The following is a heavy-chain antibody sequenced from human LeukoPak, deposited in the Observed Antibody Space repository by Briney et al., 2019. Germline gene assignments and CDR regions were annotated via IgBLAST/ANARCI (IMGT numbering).Heavy chain of an antibody. CDR2: INAGNGNT. Sequence: RASVKVSCKASGYTFTSYYMHWVRQAPGQRLEWMGWINAGNGNTKYSQKFQGRVTITRDTSASTAYMELSSLRSEDTAVYYCARVRMVRGVISYYYGMDVWGKGTTVTVSS. V-gene: IGHV1-3*01. D-gene: IGHD3-10*01. CDR1: GYTFTSYY. CDR3: ARVRMVRGVISYYYGMDV. J-gene: IGHJ6*04.